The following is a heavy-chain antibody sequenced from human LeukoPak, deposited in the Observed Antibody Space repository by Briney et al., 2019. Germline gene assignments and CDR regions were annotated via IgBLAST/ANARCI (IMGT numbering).Heavy chain of an antibody. CDR1: GGTFSSYA. V-gene: IGHV1-69*04. CDR2: IIPILGIA. Sequence: SVKVSCKASGGTFSSYAISWVRQAPGQGPEWMGRIIPILGIANYAQKFQGRVTITADKFTSTAYMELSSLRSEDTAVYYCARDGVLWYYYDSSGYYHFDYWGQGTLVTVSS. J-gene: IGHJ4*02. D-gene: IGHD3-22*01. CDR3: ARDGVLWYYYDSSGYYHFDY.